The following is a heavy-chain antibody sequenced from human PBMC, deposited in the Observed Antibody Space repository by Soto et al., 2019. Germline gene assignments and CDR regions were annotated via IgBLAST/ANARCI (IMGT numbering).Heavy chain of an antibody. V-gene: IGHV3-30*18. CDR3: AKDYSGGPYYYYYMDV. Sequence: ESGGGVVQPGRSLRLSCAASGFTFSSYGMHWVRQAPGKGLEWVAVISYDGSNKYYADSVKGRFTISRDNSKNTLYLQMNSLRAEDTAVYYCAKDYSGGPYYYYYMDVWGKGTTVTVSS. CDR1: GFTFSSYG. CDR2: ISYDGSNK. D-gene: IGHD3-10*01. J-gene: IGHJ6*03.